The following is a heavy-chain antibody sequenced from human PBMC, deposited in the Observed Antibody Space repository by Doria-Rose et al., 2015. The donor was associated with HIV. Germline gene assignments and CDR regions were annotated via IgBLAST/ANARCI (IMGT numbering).Heavy chain of an antibody. CDR2: IYHTGST. J-gene: IGHJ3*02. CDR1: GASISSSNW. D-gene: IGHD2-21*01. V-gene: IGHV4-4*02. Sequence: TCAVSGASISSSNWWSWVRQPPGKGLEWIGEIYHTGSTNYNPSLKSRVTISADKSTNQVSLKLSSVTAADTAIYYCARTWCGGDWYPDAFDIWGQGTVVTVS. CDR3: ARTWCGGDWYPDAFDI.